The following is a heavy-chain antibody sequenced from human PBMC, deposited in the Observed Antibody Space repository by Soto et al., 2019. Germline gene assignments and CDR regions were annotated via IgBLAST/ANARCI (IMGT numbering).Heavy chain of an antibody. CDR3: ARSGVADEVWVVDY. J-gene: IGHJ4*02. V-gene: IGHV3-21*01. D-gene: IGHD3-16*01. CDR1: GFTFSSYS. CDR2: ISSSSYI. Sequence: EVQLVESGGGLVKPGGSLRLSCAASGFTFSSYSMNWVRQAPGKGLEWVSSISSSSYIYYADSVKGRFTISRDNAKNSLYLQMNSLRAEDTAVYYCARSGVADEVWVVDYWGQGTLFTVSS.